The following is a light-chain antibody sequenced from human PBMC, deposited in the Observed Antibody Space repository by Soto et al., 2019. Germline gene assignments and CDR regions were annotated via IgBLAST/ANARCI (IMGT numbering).Light chain of an antibody. CDR1: SSDVGGYNY. CDR2: DVS. V-gene: IGLV2-14*03. CDR3: SSYTSSSTYV. Sequence: QSALTQPASVSGSPGQSITISCTGTSSDVGGYNYVSWYQQHPGKVPKLMIYDVSNRPSGVSNRFSGSKSGNTASLTISGLQADDEADYYCSSYTSSSTYVFGIGTKLTVL. J-gene: IGLJ1*01.